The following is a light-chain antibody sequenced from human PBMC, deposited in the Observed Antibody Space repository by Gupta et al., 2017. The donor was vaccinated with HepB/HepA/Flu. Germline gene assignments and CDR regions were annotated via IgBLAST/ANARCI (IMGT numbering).Light chain of an antibody. Sequence: QPALPQRPSASGTPGQAVTISCTGTVSVYGYQQHPGKAPKLLIYDVTKRPSGVPERFSGSKSGNTASLTVSGLQAEDEADYYCFSYAGNNNWVFGTGTKVTV. CDR3: FSYAGNNNWV. CDR2: DVT. CDR1: VS. V-gene: IGLV2-8*01. J-gene: IGLJ1*01.